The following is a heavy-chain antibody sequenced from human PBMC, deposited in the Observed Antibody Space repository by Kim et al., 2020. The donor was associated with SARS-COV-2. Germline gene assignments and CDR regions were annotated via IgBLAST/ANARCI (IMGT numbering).Heavy chain of an antibody. D-gene: IGHD3-22*01. Sequence: SETLSLTCTVSGGSISSSSYYWGWIRQPSGKGLEWIGSIYYSGSTYYNPSLKSRVTISVDTSKNQFSLKLSSVTAADTAVYYCARAPIDYYDSSGYYYSHWFDPWGQGTLVTVSS. CDR3: ARAPIDYYDSSGYYYSHWFDP. J-gene: IGHJ5*02. CDR2: IYYSGST. V-gene: IGHV4-39*07. CDR1: GGSISSSSYY.